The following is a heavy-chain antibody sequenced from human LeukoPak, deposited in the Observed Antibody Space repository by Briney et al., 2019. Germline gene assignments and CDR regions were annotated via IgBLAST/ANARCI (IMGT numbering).Heavy chain of an antibody. CDR3: ARSSLAAPPDY. V-gene: IGHV4-59*01. D-gene: IGHD6-6*01. Sequence: SETLSLTCTVSGGSISSYYWSWIRQPPGKGLEWIGYFYDSGSANYNPSLKSRVTISVDTSKNQFSLKLSSVTAADTAVYYCARSSLAAPPDYWGQGTLVTVSS. CDR1: GGSISSYY. J-gene: IGHJ4*02. CDR2: FYDSGSA.